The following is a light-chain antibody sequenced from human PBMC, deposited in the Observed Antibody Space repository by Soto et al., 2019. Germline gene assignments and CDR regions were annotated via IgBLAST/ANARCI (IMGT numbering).Light chain of an antibody. J-gene: IGKJ2*01. CDR3: LQYYNMYT. CDR1: QNVLYSSNNKNY. Sequence: DIVLTQSPDSLAVSLGERATINCRSSQNVLYSSNNKNYLAWYQPKPGQPPKMLFYWASTRESGVPDRFSGSGSGTDFSLTISSLQAEDVAVYDCLQYYNMYTFGQGTKLDIK. CDR2: WAS. V-gene: IGKV4-1*01.